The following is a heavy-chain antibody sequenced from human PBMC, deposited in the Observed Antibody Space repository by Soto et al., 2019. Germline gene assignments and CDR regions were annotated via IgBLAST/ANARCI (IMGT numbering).Heavy chain of an antibody. CDR3: ARDYGSGSYSYFDY. D-gene: IGHD3-10*01. J-gene: IGHJ4*02. V-gene: IGHV1-69*13. CDR2: IIPILGTA. Sequence: GASVKVSCKASGGTFSSYAISWVRQAPGQGLEWMGGIIPILGTANYAQKFQGRVTITADESTSTAYMELSSLRSEDTAVYYCARDYGSGSYSYFDYWGQGTLVTVSS. CDR1: GGTFSSYA.